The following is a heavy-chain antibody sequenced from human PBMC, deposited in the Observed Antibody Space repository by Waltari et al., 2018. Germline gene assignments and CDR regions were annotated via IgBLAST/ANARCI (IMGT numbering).Heavy chain of an antibody. CDR3: ARFSSPAIPDY. V-gene: IGHV3-48*03. CDR2: MSGSGSTM. J-gene: IGHJ4*02. CDR1: GFTFSNYE. Sequence: EVQLVESGGGLVQPGGSLRLSCAASGFTFSNYEMNWVRQAPGKGVDWVSYMSGSGSTMYYADSVKGRFTSSRDNAKNSLNRQMNSLRAEDTALYFCARFSSPAIPDYWGQGTLVTVSS.